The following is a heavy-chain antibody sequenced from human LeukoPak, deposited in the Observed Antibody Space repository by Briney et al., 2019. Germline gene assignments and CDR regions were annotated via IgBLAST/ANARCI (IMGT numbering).Heavy chain of an antibody. CDR2: FYSTGST. J-gene: IGHJ4*02. V-gene: IGHV4-39*01. CDR1: GASIGSGNYF. Sequence: PSETLSLTCSVSGASIGSGNYFWDWIRQPPGLGLEWIGTFYSTGSTYQNPSLKSRITISEDTSNNEFSLSLTSVTAADTAIYYCASRLASDGGPFDFWGQGKLVTVSS. CDR3: ASRLASDGGPFDF. D-gene: IGHD5-24*01.